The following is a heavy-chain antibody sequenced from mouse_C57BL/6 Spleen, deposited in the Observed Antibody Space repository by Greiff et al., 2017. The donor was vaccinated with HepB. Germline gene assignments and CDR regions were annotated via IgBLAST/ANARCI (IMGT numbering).Heavy chain of an antibody. D-gene: IGHD1-1*01. CDR2: IHPNSGST. CDR1: GYTFTSYW. Sequence: QVQLQQPGAELVKPGASVKLSCKASGYTFTSYWMHWVKQRPGQGLEWIGMIHPNSGSTNYNEKFKSKATLTVDKSSSTAYMQLSSLTSEDSAVYYCARYPYYGSSYGWYFDVWGTGTTVTVSS. J-gene: IGHJ1*03. V-gene: IGHV1-64*01. CDR3: ARYPYYGSSYGWYFDV.